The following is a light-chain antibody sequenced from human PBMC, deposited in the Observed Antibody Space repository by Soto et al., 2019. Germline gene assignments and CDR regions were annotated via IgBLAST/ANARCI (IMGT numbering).Light chain of an antibody. CDR2: ATS. J-gene: IGKJ1*01. V-gene: IGKV1-27*01. CDR1: QGISKY. CDR3: QKHNTAPWT. Sequence: DIRMTQFPSSLSASVGDRVTITCRASQGISKYVAWYQQKPGKVPKLLIYATSTLQSEVPSRFSASGSGTDFTLTISSLQPEDVATYYCQKHNTAPWTFGQGTKVEI.